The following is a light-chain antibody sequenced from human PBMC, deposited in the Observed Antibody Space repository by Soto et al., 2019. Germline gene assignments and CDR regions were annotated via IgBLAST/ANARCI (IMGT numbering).Light chain of an antibody. CDR2: YAS. CDR1: HAISNY. Sequence: DIQMTQSPSSLSASVGDRVTITCQASHAISNYLNWYQQKPGKAPKLLIYYASNLETGVSSRFSGSGSGTDFTFTISSLQPEDIATYFCQQYDNLPRFTFGPGTKVDIK. CDR3: QQYDNLPRFT. V-gene: IGKV1-33*01. J-gene: IGKJ3*01.